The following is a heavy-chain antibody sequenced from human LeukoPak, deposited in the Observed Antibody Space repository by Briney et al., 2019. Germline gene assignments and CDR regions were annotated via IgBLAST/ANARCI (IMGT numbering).Heavy chain of an antibody. J-gene: IGHJ4*02. CDR2: IWYDGSNK. Sequence: GGSLRLSCAASGFTFSSYGMHWVRQAPGKGLEWVAVIWYDGSNKYYADSVKGRFTISRDNSKNTLYLQMNSLRAEDTAVYYCARTDYYDSSGYSNFDYWGQGTLVTVSS. V-gene: IGHV3-33*01. CDR1: GFTFSSYG. CDR3: ARTDYYDSSGYSNFDY. D-gene: IGHD3-22*01.